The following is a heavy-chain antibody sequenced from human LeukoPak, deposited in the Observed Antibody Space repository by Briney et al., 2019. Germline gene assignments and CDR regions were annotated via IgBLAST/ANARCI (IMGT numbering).Heavy chain of an antibody. J-gene: IGHJ5*02. Sequence: PSETLSLTCTVSGYSISSGYYWGWIRQPPGKGLEWIGSIYHSGSTYYNPSLKSRVTISVDTSKNQFSLKLSSVTAADTAVYYCARDSYDFWSGYYTGIVGGFDPWGQGTLATVSS. D-gene: IGHD3-3*01. CDR1: GYSISSGYY. CDR2: IYHSGST. V-gene: IGHV4-38-2*02. CDR3: ARDSYDFWSGYYTGIVGGFDP.